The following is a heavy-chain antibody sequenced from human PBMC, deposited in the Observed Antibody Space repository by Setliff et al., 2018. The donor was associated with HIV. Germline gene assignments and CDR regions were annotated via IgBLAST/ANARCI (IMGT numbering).Heavy chain of an antibody. Sequence: GGSLRLSCAVSGFTFSTYGMHWVRQAPGKGLEWVSSISSSSRSKYYADSVKGRFTISRDNAENSLYLQMNSLRAEDTAVYYCARDNGRYFDRGWFDPWGQGALVTVSS. CDR2: ISSSSRSK. J-gene: IGHJ5*02. V-gene: IGHV3-21*01. CDR3: ARDNGRYFDRGWFDP. D-gene: IGHD3-9*01. CDR1: GFTFSTYG.